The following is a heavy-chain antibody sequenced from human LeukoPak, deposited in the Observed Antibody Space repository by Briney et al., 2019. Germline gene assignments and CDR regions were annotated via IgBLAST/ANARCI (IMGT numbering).Heavy chain of an antibody. Sequence: SETLSLTCTVSGGSISSGGYSWSWIRQHPGKGLEWTGYIYYSGSTYYNPSLKRRVTISVDTSKNQFSLKLSSVTAADTAVYYCARVGIAVAGTIDYWGQGTLVTVSS. J-gene: IGHJ4*02. V-gene: IGHV4-31*03. D-gene: IGHD6-19*01. CDR3: ARVGIAVAGTIDY. CDR1: GGSISSGGYS. CDR2: IYYSGST.